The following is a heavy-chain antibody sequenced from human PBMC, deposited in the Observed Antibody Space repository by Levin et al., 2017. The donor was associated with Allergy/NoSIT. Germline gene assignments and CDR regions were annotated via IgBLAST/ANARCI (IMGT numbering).Heavy chain of an antibody. D-gene: IGHD3-9*01. CDR3: ARESPDGQSHDWALEY. CDR1: GFTFNNYD. CDR2: IGTAGDT. V-gene: IGHV3-13*04. Sequence: GGSLRLSCAASGFTFNNYDFHWVRQATGKGLEWVSAIGTAGDTYYSDSVKGRFTISRDNAKNSLYLQMSSLGAGDTAVYYCARESPDGQSHDWALEYGGQGTRVTV. J-gene: IGHJ4*02.